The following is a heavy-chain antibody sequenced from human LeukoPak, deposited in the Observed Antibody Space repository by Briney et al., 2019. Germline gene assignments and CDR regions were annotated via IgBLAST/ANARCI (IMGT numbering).Heavy chain of an antibody. V-gene: IGHV3-21*01. CDR2: ISPSSSYI. D-gene: IGHD4-17*01. CDR1: GFTFSSYS. CDR3: TRDPYGDYASDY. J-gene: IGHJ4*02. Sequence: LRLSCAASGFTFSSYSMNWVRQAPGKGLEWVSSISPSSSYIYYGDSVKGRFTISRDNAKNSLYLQINSLRAEDTAVYYCTRDPYGDYASDYWGQGTLVTVSS.